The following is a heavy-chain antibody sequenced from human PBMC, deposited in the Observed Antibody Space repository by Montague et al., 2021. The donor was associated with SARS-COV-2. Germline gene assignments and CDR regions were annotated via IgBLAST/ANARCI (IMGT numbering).Heavy chain of an antibody. D-gene: IGHD6-13*01. Sequence: SETLSLTCTVSGGSISSSSYYWGWIRQPPGKGLEWIGSVYYSGSTYYNPSLKSRVTISVDTFKNQFSLKLSSVTAADTAVYYCARLGRQQLVRLSGMDVWGQGTTVTVSS. V-gene: IGHV4-39*07. CDR3: ARLGRQQLVRLSGMDV. CDR1: GGSISSSSYY. CDR2: VYYSGST. J-gene: IGHJ6*02.